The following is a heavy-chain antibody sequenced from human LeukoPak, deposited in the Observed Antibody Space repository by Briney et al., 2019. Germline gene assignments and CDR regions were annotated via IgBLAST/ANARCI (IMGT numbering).Heavy chain of an antibody. CDR1: GSSISSSSYY. V-gene: IGHV4-39*07. CDR3: ARAGPSHGAFDI. J-gene: IGHJ3*02. Sequence: PSETLSLTCTVSGSSISSSSYYWGWIRQPPGKGLEWIGSIYYSGSTYYNPSLKSRVTISVDTSKNQFSLKLSSVTAADTAVYYCARAGPSHGAFDIWGQGTMVTVSS. CDR2: IYYSGST.